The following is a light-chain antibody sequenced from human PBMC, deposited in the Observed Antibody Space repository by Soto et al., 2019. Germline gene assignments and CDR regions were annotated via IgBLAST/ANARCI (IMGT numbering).Light chain of an antibody. CDR3: QSYDSSLRGV. V-gene: IGLV1-40*01. Sequence: QSVLTQPPSVSGAPGQRVTISCTGSSSNIGAGYDVYWYQQLPGTAPKLLIYGNNNRPSGVPDRFSGSKSGTSASLAITGLQAEDEADYYCQSYDSSLRGVFGGGTKVTVL. J-gene: IGLJ2*01. CDR2: GNN. CDR1: SSNIGAGYD.